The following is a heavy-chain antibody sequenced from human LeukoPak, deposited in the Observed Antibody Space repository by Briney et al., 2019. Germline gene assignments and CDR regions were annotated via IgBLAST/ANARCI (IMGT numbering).Heavy chain of an antibody. CDR1: GGTFSSYT. V-gene: IGHV1-69*02. CDR3: ARAATLTYQNWFDP. Sequence: SVKVSCKASGGTFSSYTISWVRQAPGQGLEWMGRIIPILGVANYAQKFQGRVTITADKSTSTAYMELSSLRSEDTAVYYCARAATLTYQNWFDPWGQGTLVTVSS. CDR2: IIPILGVA. D-gene: IGHD2-15*01. J-gene: IGHJ5*02.